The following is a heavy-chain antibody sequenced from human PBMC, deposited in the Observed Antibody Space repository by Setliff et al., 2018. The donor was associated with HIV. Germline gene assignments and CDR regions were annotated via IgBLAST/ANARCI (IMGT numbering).Heavy chain of an antibody. CDR3: AKELAASGLGYFDS. J-gene: IGHJ4*02. V-gene: IGHV3-23*01. D-gene: IGHD3-22*01. CDR2: ILSTGERT. Sequence: GGSLRLSCAASGFTFSNSAMSWVRQAPGEGLEWVSAILSTGERTFYADSVKGRFTISRDNSKNTVYLQMNSLRAEDTAEYYCAKELAASGLGYFDSWGRGILVTVSS. CDR1: GFTFSNSA.